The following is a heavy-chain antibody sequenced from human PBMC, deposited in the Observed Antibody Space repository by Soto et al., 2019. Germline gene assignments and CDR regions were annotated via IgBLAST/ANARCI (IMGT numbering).Heavy chain of an antibody. CDR2: IYYSGIT. CDR3: ARYKSNYYYGMDL. D-gene: IGHD1-20*01. J-gene: IGHJ6*02. CDR1: GGSISSCY. V-gene: IGHV4-59*01. Sequence: QVQLQEWGPGLVKPSETLSLTCTVSGGSISSCYWSWIRQPPGKGLEWIGYIYYSGITNYNPSLKTRVTISVDTSKNQFSLKLSSVTAADTAVYYCARYKSNYYYGMDLWGQGTTVTVS.